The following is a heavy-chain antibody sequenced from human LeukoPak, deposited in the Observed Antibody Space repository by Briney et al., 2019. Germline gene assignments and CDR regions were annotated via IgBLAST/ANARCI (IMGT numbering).Heavy chain of an antibody. J-gene: IGHJ4*02. CDR3: ASGPGGSSWSSDY. V-gene: IGHV4-59*12. CDR1: GTSIRNYY. D-gene: IGHD6-13*01. Sequence: SETLSLTCTASGTSIRNYYWSWIRQPPRKGLEWIGYIYDNGSTKYNPSLKSRVTMSVDTSKNQFSLKLSSVTAADTALYYCASGPGGSSWSSDYWGQGTLVTVSS. CDR2: IYDNGST.